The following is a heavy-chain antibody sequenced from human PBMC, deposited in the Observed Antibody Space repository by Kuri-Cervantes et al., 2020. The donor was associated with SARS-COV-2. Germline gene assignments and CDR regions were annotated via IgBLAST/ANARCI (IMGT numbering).Heavy chain of an antibody. V-gene: IGHV1-24*01. D-gene: IGHD3-3*01. CDR1: GYTLTELS. CDR2: FDPEDGET. Sequence: ASVKVSCKVSGYTLTELSMHWVRQAPGKGLEWMGGFDPEDGETIYAQKFQGRVTMTEDTSTDTAYMELSSLRSEDTAVYYCARSHDFWSGYVGPYGMDVWGQGTTVTVSS. CDR3: ARSHDFWSGYVGPYGMDV. J-gene: IGHJ6*02.